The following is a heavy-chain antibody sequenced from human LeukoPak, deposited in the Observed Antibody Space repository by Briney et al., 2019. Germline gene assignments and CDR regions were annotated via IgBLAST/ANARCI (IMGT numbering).Heavy chain of an antibody. J-gene: IGHJ6*04. CDR2: ISSSGSTI. CDR3: AELGITMIGGV. Sequence: PGGSLRLSCAASGFTFSSYAMSWVRQAPGKGLEWVSLISSSGSTIYYADSVKGRFTISRDNAKNSLYLQMNSLRAEDTAVYYCAELGITMIGGVWGKGTTVTISS. CDR1: GFTFSSYA. D-gene: IGHD3-10*02. V-gene: IGHV3-48*03.